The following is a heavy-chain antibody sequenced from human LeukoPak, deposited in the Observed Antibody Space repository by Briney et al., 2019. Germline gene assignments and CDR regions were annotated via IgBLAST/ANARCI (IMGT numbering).Heavy chain of an antibody. CDR3: AKANGRGMLRNWFDP. Sequence: GGSLRLSCAASGFTFDDYAMHWVRQAPGKGLEWVSGISWNSGSIGYADSVKGRFTISRDNAKNSLYLQMNSLRAEDTALYYCAKANGRGMLRNWFDPWGQGTLVTVSS. CDR1: GFTFDDYA. J-gene: IGHJ5*02. D-gene: IGHD2-8*01. CDR2: ISWNSGSI. V-gene: IGHV3-9*01.